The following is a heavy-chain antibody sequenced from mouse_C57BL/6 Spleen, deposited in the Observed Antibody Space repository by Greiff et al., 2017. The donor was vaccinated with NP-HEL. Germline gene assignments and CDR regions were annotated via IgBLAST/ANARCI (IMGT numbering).Heavy chain of an antibody. Sequence: EVKLVESGGGLVKPGGSLKLSCAASGFTFSSYAMSWVRQTPEKRLEWVATISDGGSYTYYPDNVKGRFTISRDNAKNNLYLQMSHLKSEDTAMYYCAREGLRHYLDYWGQGTTLTVSS. CDR2: ISDGGSYT. V-gene: IGHV5-4*01. CDR3: AREGLRHYLDY. J-gene: IGHJ2*01. D-gene: IGHD3-1*01. CDR1: GFTFSSYA.